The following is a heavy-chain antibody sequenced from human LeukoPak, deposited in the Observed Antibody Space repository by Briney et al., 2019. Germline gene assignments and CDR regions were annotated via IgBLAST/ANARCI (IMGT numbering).Heavy chain of an antibody. J-gene: IGHJ3*02. D-gene: IGHD3/OR15-3a*01. V-gene: IGHV3-48*03. CDR1: GFTFSSYE. CDR2: ISSSGSTI. CDR3: VRMDARTRAFDI. Sequence: GGSLRLSCAASGFTFSSYEMNWVRQAPGKGLEWISYISSSGSTIYYADSVKGRFTSSRDNAKNSLYLQMNSLRADDTTIYYCVRMDARTRAFDIWGQGTMVTVSS.